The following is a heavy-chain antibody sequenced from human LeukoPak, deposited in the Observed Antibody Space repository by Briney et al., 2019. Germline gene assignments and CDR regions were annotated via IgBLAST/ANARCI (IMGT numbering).Heavy chain of an antibody. CDR3: ARGTYYYDSSGYCFDY. V-gene: IGHV3-23*01. CDR2: ISGSGGNT. CDR1: GFTFSSYA. J-gene: IGHJ4*02. D-gene: IGHD3-22*01. Sequence: QPGGSLRLSCAASGFTFSSYAMNWVRQAPGKGLEWVSGISGSGGNTYYADSVKGRFTISRDNSKNTLYLQMNSLRAEDTAVYYCARGTYYYDSSGYCFDYWGQGTLVTVSS.